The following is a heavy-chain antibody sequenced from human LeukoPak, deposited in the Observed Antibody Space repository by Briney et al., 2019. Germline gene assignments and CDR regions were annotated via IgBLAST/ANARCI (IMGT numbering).Heavy chain of an antibody. Sequence: GGSLRLSCSASGFTFSSYSMNLVRPAPGKGLGWVSSIISSSSYIYYADSVKGRFTISRDNAKNSLYLQMNSLRAEDTAVYYCAHRPGYGGNSYAFDIWGQGTMVTVSS. J-gene: IGHJ3*02. CDR1: GFTFSSYS. CDR2: IISSSSYI. CDR3: AHRPGYGGNSYAFDI. D-gene: IGHD4-23*01. V-gene: IGHV3-21*01.